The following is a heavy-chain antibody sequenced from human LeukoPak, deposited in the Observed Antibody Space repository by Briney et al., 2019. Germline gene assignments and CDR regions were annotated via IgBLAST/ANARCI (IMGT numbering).Heavy chain of an antibody. CDR3: ARESQWLVEYYYYYYMDV. V-gene: IGHV4-59*12. Sequence: PSETLSLTCTVSGGSISSYYWSWIRQPPGKGLEWIAYIYYSGSTNYNPSLKSRVTISVDTSKNQFSLKLSSVTAADTAVYYCARESQWLVEYYYYYYMDVWGKGTTVTISS. CDR2: IYYSGST. J-gene: IGHJ6*03. D-gene: IGHD6-19*01. CDR1: GGSISSYY.